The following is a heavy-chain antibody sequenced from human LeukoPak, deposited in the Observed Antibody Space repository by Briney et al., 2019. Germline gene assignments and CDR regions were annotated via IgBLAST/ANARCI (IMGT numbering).Heavy chain of an antibody. CDR2: IEQDGSEK. D-gene: IGHD1-26*01. CDR1: GFTFRVYW. CDR3: AKAYGSYLGAFDI. V-gene: IGHV3-7*03. J-gene: IGHJ3*02. Sequence: PGGSLRLSCAASGFTFRVYWMSWVRQAPGKGLEWVANIEQDGSEKYYVDSVKGRFTISRDNSKNTLYLQMNSLRAEDTAVYYCAKAYGSYLGAFDIWGQGTMVTVSS.